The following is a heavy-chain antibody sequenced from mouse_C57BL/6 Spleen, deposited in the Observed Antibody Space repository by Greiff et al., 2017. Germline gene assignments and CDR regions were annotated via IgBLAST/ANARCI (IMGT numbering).Heavy chain of an antibody. CDR3: ARDYDQGRAWFAY. J-gene: IGHJ3*01. CDR1: GYTFTSYW. V-gene: IGHV1-53*01. Sequence: QVQLKESGTELVKPGASVKLSCKASGYTFTSYWMHWVKQRPGQGLEWIGNINPSNGGTNYNEKFKSKATLTVDKSSSTASMQLSSLTSEDSAVYYCARDYDQGRAWFAYWGQGTLVTVSA. D-gene: IGHD2-4*01. CDR2: INPSNGGT.